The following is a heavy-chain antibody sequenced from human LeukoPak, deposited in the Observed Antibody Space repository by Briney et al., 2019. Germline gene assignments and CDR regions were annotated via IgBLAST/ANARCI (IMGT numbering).Heavy chain of an antibody. CDR3: AGLAYCSSTSCYGFDP. Sequence: ASVKVSCKASGYTFTSYDINWVRQATGQRLEWMGWLNPNSGNTGYAQKFQGRVTITRNTSISTAYMELSSLRSEDTAVYYCAGLAYCSSTSCYGFDPWGQGTLVTVSS. D-gene: IGHD2-2*01. CDR1: GYTFTSYD. CDR2: LNPNSGNT. V-gene: IGHV1-8*03. J-gene: IGHJ5*02.